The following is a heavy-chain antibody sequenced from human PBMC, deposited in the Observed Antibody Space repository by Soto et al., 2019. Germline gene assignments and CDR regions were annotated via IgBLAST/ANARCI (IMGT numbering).Heavy chain of an antibody. CDR2: IIPIFGTA. Sequence: SVKVSCKASGGTFSSYAISWVRQAPGRGLEWMGGIIPIFGTANYAQKFQGRVTITADESTSTAYMELSSLRSEDTAVYYCARPTRYYYDSSGQSAWFDPWGQGTLLTVSS. CDR1: GGTFSSYA. J-gene: IGHJ5*02. V-gene: IGHV1-69*13. CDR3: ARPTRYYYDSSGQSAWFDP. D-gene: IGHD3-22*01.